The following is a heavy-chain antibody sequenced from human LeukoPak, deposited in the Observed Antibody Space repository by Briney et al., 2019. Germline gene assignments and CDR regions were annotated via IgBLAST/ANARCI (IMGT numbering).Heavy chain of an antibody. CDR1: GGTFSSYA. Sequence: ASVKVSCKASGGTFSSYAISWVRQAPGQGLEWMEGIIPIFGTANYAQKFQGRVTITTDESTSTAYMELSSLRCEDTAVYYRARISVVKGSQDLHWGQGALVTVSS. D-gene: IGHD3-22*01. CDR3: ARISVVKGSQDLH. V-gene: IGHV1-69*05. J-gene: IGHJ4*02. CDR2: IIPIFGTA.